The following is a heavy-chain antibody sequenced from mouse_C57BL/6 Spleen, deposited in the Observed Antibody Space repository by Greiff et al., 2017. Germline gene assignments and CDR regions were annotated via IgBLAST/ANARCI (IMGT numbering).Heavy chain of an antibody. J-gene: IGHJ3*01. D-gene: IGHD2-4*01. Sequence: QVQLQQSGAELARPGASVKLSCKASGYTFTSYGISWVKQRTGQGLEWIGEIYPRSGNTYYNEKFKGKATLTADKSSSTAYMELRSLTSEDSAVYFGARSIYYDYPFAYWGQGTLVTVSA. CDR3: ARSIYYDYPFAY. CDR2: IYPRSGNT. V-gene: IGHV1-81*01. CDR1: GYTFTSYG.